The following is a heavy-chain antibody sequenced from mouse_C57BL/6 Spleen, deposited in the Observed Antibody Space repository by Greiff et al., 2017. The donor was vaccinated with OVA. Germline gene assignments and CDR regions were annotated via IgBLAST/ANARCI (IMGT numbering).Heavy chain of an antibody. Sequence: QVQLKQSGPGLVAPSPSLSITCTVSGFSLTSYAISWVRQPPGKGLEWLGVIWTGGGTNYNSALKSRLSISKDNSKSQVFLKMNSLQTDDTARYYCARNCYYDYGGGAMDYWGQGTSVTVSS. V-gene: IGHV2-9-1*01. J-gene: IGHJ4*01. CDR1: GFSLTSYA. D-gene: IGHD2-4*01. CDR2: IWTGGGT. CDR3: ARNCYYDYGGGAMDY.